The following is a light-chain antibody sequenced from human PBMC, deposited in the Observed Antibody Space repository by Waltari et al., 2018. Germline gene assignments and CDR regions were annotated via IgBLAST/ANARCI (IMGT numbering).Light chain of an antibody. Sequence: QSALTQPASVSESPGQSITNSCTGTSSDIGGYNFGTWYQQHPGKAHNLLISDVTNRPSGVSNRFSGSKSGNTASLTISGLQAEDEADYYCTSYTSSNTWVFGGGTKLTVL. CDR3: TSYTSSNTWV. CDR1: SSDIGGYNF. J-gene: IGLJ3*02. CDR2: DVT. V-gene: IGLV2-14*03.